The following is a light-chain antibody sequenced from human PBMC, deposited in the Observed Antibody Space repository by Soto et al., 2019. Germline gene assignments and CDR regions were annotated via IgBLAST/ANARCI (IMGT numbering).Light chain of an antibody. J-gene: IGLJ1*01. V-gene: IGLV2-23*01. CDR1: SSDVGKYNL. CDR2: QGY. CDR3: CAYAATYTYV. Sequence: QSALTQPASVSGSPGQSITLSCTGTSSDVGKYNLVSWYQQHPSKAPKVMILQGYKRPSGVSNRFSGSKFVNTASLTISRLQAEDEAEYYCCAYAATYTYVFGTGTKVTVL.